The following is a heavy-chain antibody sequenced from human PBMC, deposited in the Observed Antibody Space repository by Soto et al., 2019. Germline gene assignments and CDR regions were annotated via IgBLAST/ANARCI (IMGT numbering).Heavy chain of an antibody. V-gene: IGHV5-51*01. CDR3: AKISYGYPDY. J-gene: IGHJ4*02. D-gene: IGHD5-12*01. Sequence: PGESLKISCKASGYTFTSQWLGWVRQMPGKGLEWMGIIYPGDSDTRYSPSFQGQVTISADKSISTAYLQWGSLKASDTGMYYCAKISYGYPDYWGQGTLVTVSS. CDR2: IYPGDSDT. CDR1: GYTFTSQW.